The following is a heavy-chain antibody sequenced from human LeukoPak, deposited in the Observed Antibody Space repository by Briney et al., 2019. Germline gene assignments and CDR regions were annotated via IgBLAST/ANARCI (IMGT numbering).Heavy chain of an antibody. CDR2: IKEDGSEK. V-gene: IGHV3-7*04. J-gene: IGHJ4*02. D-gene: IGHD6-19*01. Sequence: GGSLRLSCAASGFSFSDYWMSWVRHVPGKGLEWVANIKEDGSEKNYVDSVKGRFTISRDNAKNSLHLQMNSLRVEDTAMYYCARAGYSRGWYISHDCWGQGILVTVSS. CDR1: GFSFSDYW. CDR3: ARAGYSRGWYISHDC.